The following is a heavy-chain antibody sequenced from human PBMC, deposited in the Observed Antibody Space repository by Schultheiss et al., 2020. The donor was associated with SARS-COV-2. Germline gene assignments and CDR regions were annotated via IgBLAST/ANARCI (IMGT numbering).Heavy chain of an antibody. Sequence: SETLSLTCTVSGGSISSGGYYWSWIRQHPGKGLEWIGYIYHTGSTYYNPSLKSRVTISVDTSKNQLSLQLSSVTAADTAVYYCARSPGTYSSGWYDWFDPWGQGTLVTVSS. CDR2: IYHTGST. J-gene: IGHJ5*02. V-gene: IGHV4-31*03. CDR3: ARSPGTYSSGWYDWFDP. D-gene: IGHD6-13*01. CDR1: GGSISSGGYY.